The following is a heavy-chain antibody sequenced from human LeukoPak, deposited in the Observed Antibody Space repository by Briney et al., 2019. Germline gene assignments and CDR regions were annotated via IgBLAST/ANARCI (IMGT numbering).Heavy chain of an antibody. D-gene: IGHD3-9*01. CDR1: GGTFSSYA. J-gene: IGHJ6*03. V-gene: IGHV1-69*06. CDR2: IIPIFGTA. CDR3: ARGDYDILTGYPPLAYYYMDV. Sequence: SVKVSCKASGGTFSSYAISWVRQAPGQGLEWMGGIIPIFGTANYAQKFQGRVTITADKSTSTAYMELSSLRSEDTAVSYCARGDYDILTGYPPLAYYYMDVWGKGTTVTVSS.